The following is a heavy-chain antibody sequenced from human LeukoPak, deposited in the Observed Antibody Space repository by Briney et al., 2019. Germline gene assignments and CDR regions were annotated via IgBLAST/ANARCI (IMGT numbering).Heavy chain of an antibody. D-gene: IGHD1-7*01. CDR3: ARDRAGTRN. CDR2: ISSSGST. J-gene: IGHJ4*02. CDR1: GDSISSGDYY. V-gene: IGHV4-61*02. Sequence: PSQTLSLTCTVSGDSISSGDYYWSWIRQPAGKGLEWIGRISSSGSTNYNPSLKSRVTISVDTSKNQFSLKLSSVTAADTAVYYCARDRAGTRNWGQGTLVTVSS.